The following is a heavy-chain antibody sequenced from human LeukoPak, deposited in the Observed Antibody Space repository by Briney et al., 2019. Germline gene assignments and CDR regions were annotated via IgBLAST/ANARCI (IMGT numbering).Heavy chain of an antibody. Sequence: PSETLSLTCAVYGGSFSGYYWSWIRQPPGKGLEWIGEINHSGSTNYNPSPKGRVTISVDTSKNQFSLKLSSVTAADTAVYYCARGLNNVDTALYYFDYWGQGTLVTVSS. CDR3: ARGLNNVDTALYYFDY. J-gene: IGHJ4*02. CDR2: INHSGST. V-gene: IGHV4-34*01. D-gene: IGHD5-18*01. CDR1: GGSFSGYY.